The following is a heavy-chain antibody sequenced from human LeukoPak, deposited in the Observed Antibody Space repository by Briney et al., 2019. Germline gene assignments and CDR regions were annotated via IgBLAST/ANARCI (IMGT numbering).Heavy chain of an antibody. J-gene: IGHJ6*02. CDR2: ISAYNGNT. CDR3: ARRSSTSVYYGMDV. CDR1: GYTFTSYG. V-gene: IGHV1-18*01. Sequence: ASVKVSCKASGYTFTSYGISWVRQAPGRGLEWMGWISAYNGNTNYAQKLQGRVTMTTDTSTSTAYMELRSLRSDDTAVYYCARRSSTSVYYGMDVWGQGTTVTVSS. D-gene: IGHD2-2*01.